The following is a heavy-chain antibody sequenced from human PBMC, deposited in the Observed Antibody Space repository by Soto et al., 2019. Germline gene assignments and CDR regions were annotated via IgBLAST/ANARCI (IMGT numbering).Heavy chain of an antibody. V-gene: IGHV3-33*03. CDR3: AKDMAAAAHQGDAFDI. CDR1: GFTFSNYG. Sequence: QVQLVESEGGVVQPGRSLRLSCAASGFTFSNYGMHWVRQAPGKGVEWVAVIWNDGTNKYYVDSVRGRFTISRDDSKNTLYLEMNSLRAEDTGVYYCAKDMAAAAHQGDAFDIWGLGTMVSVSA. CDR2: IWNDGTNK. D-gene: IGHD6-13*01. J-gene: IGHJ3*02.